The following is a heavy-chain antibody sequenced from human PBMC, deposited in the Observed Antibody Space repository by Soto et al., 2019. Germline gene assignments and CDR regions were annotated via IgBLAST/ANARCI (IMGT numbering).Heavy chain of an antibody. Sequence: QVQLQESGPGLVKPSQTLSLTCIVSGDSISTIDYYWTWIRQHPGKGLEWIWNIDFRGHTYYSPSLERRLTISLDTYKNQFSLKLTSVSAADTAVYYCAREGGSYDSGGYLIRGAFDIWGQGTVVTVSS. D-gene: IGHD3-22*01. V-gene: IGHV4-31*03. CDR2: IDFRGHT. CDR1: GDSISTIDYY. CDR3: AREGGSYDSGGYLIRGAFDI. J-gene: IGHJ3*02.